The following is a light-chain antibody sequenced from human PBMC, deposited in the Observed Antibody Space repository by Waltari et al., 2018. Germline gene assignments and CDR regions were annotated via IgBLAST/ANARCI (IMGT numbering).Light chain of an antibody. Sequence: DIQMLQSPSTLSASVGDRVPIPCRASQSISSWLAWYQQKPGKAPKLLIYRASSLESGVPSRFSGSGSGTEFTLTISSLQPDDFGTYYCQHYNNFPLSLGGGTRVEIK. CDR2: RAS. CDR1: QSISSW. V-gene: IGKV1-5*03. J-gene: IGKJ4*01. CDR3: QHYNNFPLS.